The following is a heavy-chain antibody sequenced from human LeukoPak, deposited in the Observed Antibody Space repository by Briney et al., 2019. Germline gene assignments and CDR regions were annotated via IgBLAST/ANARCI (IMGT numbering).Heavy chain of an antibody. V-gene: IGHV1-24*01. CDR1: GYTLTELS. Sequence: GASVKVSCKVSGYTLTELSMHWVRQAPGKGLEWMGGFDPEDGETIYARKFQGRVTMTEDTSTDTAYMELSSLRSEDTAVYYCATFRYYYDSSGYKYWGQGTLVTVSS. CDR2: FDPEDGET. D-gene: IGHD3-22*01. CDR3: ATFRYYYDSSGYKY. J-gene: IGHJ4*02.